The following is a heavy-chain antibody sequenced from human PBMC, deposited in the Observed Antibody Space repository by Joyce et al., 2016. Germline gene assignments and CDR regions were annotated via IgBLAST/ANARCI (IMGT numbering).Heavy chain of an antibody. CDR2: IYYRGST. CDR3: ARISGGGLFDY. D-gene: IGHD3-16*01. CDR1: GGSISNYD. Sequence: QVQLQQSGPGLVKPSETLSLTCTVSGGSISNYDWSWIRQPPGKGLEWIGYIYYRGSTNYNPSLKSQVTISVDTSKNQFSLKLSSVTAADTAIYYCARISGGGLFDYWGQGTLVTVSS. V-gene: IGHV4-59*01. J-gene: IGHJ4*02.